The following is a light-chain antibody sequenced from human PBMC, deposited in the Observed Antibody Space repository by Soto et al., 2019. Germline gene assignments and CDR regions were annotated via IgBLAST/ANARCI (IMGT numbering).Light chain of an antibody. CDR1: QFLSSY. Sequence: ELVLTQSPATLSLSPGERATLSCRASQFLSSYLAWYQQKPGQAPSLLIYGASSRATGIPDRFSGRGSGTDFTLTISRLEPEDFALYYCQQYGDSPFTFGQGTKVDIK. CDR3: QQYGDSPFT. CDR2: GAS. J-gene: IGKJ1*01. V-gene: IGKV3-20*01.